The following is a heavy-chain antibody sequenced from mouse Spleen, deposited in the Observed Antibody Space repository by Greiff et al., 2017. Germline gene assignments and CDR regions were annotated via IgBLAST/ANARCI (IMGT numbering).Heavy chain of an antibody. V-gene: IGHV5-15*04. CDR1: GFTFSDYG. Sequence: EVKLVESGGGLVKPGGSLKLSCAASGFTFSDYGMAWVRQAPGKGPEWVAFISNLAYSIYYADSVKGRFTISRDNARNTLYLQMSSLRSEDTALYYCARPPPGSYYFDYWGQGTTLTVSS. J-gene: IGHJ2*01. CDR2: ISNLAYSI. CDR3: ARPPPGSYYFDY.